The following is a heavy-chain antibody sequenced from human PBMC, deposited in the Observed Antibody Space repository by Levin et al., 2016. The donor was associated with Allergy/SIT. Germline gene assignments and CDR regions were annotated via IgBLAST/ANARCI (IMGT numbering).Heavy chain of an antibody. CDR1: GGSISSSSYY. CDR3: ARQRGANWGTLDY. CDR2: ISYSGST. J-gene: IGHJ4*02. Sequence: SETLSLTCTVSGGSISSSSYYWGWIRQPPGKGLEWIGSISYSGSTYYKSSLKSRVTISVDTSKNQFSLKLSSVTAADTAVYYCARQRGANWGTLDYWGQGTLVIVSS. D-gene: IGHD7-27*01. V-gene: IGHV4-39*01.